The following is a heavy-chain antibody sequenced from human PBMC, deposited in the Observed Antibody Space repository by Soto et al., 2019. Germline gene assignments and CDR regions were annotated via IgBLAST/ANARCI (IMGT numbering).Heavy chain of an antibody. V-gene: IGHV3-23*01. CDR1: GFTFSSYA. CDR2: ISGSGDTT. Sequence: GGSLRLSCAASGFTFSSYAMTWVHQAPGKGLEWASAISGSGDTTYYADAVKGRFAISRDSSKYTLYLQMSSLRAEDTAVYYCAKDLLPDLVRGVMNYWGQGTPVTVS. J-gene: IGHJ4*02. CDR3: AKDLLPDLVRGVMNY. D-gene: IGHD3-10*01.